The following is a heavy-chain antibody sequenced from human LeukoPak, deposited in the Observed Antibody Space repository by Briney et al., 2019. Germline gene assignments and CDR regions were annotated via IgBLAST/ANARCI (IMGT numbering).Heavy chain of an antibody. Sequence: GGSLRLSCAASGFTFDDYAMHWVRQVPGKGLEWVSLINWDGGRIYYADSLKGRFTISRDNNKNSLYLQMNSLKAEDTAVYYCATDSSSLYEVEYWGRGTLVTVSS. CDR2: INWDGGRI. V-gene: IGHV3-43D*03. CDR1: GFTFDDYA. D-gene: IGHD6-13*01. J-gene: IGHJ4*02. CDR3: ATDSSSLYEVEY.